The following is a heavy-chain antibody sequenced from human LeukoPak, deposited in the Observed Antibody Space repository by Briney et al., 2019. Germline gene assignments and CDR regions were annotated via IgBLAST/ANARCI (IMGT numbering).Heavy chain of an antibody. Sequence: GGSLRLSCAASGFTFSSYGMHWVRQAPGKGLEWVAFIRYDGSNKYYADSVKGRFTISRDNSKNTPYLQVNSLRAEDTAVYYCAKDEFGYCSSTSCYILDYWGQGTLVTVSS. CDR1: GFTFSSYG. CDR2: IRYDGSNK. D-gene: IGHD2-2*01. J-gene: IGHJ4*02. V-gene: IGHV3-30*02. CDR3: AKDEFGYCSSTSCYILDY.